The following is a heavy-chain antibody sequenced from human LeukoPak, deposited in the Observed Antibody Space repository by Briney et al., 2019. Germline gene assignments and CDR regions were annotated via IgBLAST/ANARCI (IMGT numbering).Heavy chain of an antibody. CDR3: ASSNILRYFDWLLPGTLDI. Sequence: ASVKVSCKASGYTFTSYGISWVRQAPGQGLEWMGWISAYNGNTNYAQKLQGRVTMTTDTSTSTAYMELRSLRSDDTAVYYCASSNILRYFDWLLPGTLDIWGQGTMVTVYS. CDR1: GYTFTSYG. J-gene: IGHJ3*02. V-gene: IGHV1-18*01. D-gene: IGHD3-9*01. CDR2: ISAYNGNT.